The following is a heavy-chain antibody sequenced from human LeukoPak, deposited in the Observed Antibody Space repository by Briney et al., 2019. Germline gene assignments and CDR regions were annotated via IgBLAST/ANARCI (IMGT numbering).Heavy chain of an antibody. CDR1: GYTLTELS. J-gene: IGHJ3*02. CDR3: ARDGHYDWANDAFDI. D-gene: IGHD3-16*01. CDR2: FDPEDGET. Sequence: ASVKVSCKVSGYTLTELSMHWVRQAPGKGLEWMGGFDPEDGETIYAQKFQGRVTMTEDTSTDTAYMDLSSLRSEDTAVYYCARDGHYDWANDAFDIWGQGTMVTVSS. V-gene: IGHV1-24*01.